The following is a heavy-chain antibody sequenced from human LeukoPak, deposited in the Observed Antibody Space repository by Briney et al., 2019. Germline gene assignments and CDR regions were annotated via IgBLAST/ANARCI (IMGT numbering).Heavy chain of an antibody. CDR2: ISSSSSTI. CDR1: GFTFSSYS. V-gene: IGHV3-48*01. CDR3: ARDPVFMTPGGYGMDV. Sequence: GGSLRLSCAASGFTFSSYSMNWVRQAPGKGLEWVSYISSSSSTIYYADSMKGRFTISRDNAKNSLYLQMNSLRAEDTAVYYCARDPVFMTPGGYGMDVWGQGTTVTVSS. J-gene: IGHJ6*02. D-gene: IGHD2-15*01.